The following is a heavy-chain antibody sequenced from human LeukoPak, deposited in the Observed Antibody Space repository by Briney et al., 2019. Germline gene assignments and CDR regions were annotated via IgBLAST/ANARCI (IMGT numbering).Heavy chain of an antibody. CDR2: IYYSGST. D-gene: IGHD4-11*01. J-gene: IGHJ3*02. CDR1: GGSINIGAYY. CDR3: ARGPDYSGTFYI. V-gene: IGHV4-31*03. Sequence: SQTLSLTRTLCGGSINIGAYYCSWIRQHPGKGLGWIRYIYYSGSTDYNPSLKSRGTIALDTSRTQFSLKLRSVTAADTAVYYCARGPDYSGTFYIWGQGTMVTVSS.